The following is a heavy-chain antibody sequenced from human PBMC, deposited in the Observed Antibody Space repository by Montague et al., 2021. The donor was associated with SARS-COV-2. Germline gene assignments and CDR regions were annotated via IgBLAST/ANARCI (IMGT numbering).Heavy chain of an antibody. Sequence: SETLSLTCTVSGGSISTSFWSWVRQPPGKGLEWIALISFTGGTNYNPSLKSRVVVSIDTSKRQVSLKVNSVTAADSAVYYCARESRLQYLEWSGSRYDYYGMDVWGRGTTVTVSS. V-gene: IGHV4-59*01. CDR1: GGSISTSF. CDR3: ARESRLQYLEWSGSRYDYYGMDV. CDR2: ISFTGGT. D-gene: IGHD3-3*01. J-gene: IGHJ6*02.